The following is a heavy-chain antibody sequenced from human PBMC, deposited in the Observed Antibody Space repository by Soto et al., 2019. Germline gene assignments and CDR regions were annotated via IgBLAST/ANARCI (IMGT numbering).Heavy chain of an antibody. D-gene: IGHD6-19*01. Sequence: EVQLVESGGGSVQPGGSLRLSCAASGFTFSTFSMNWVRQAPGRGLEWISYISGGGRPISYADSVKGRFTISRDNAKNSLYMQMDSLPDEDPAVYYCARDLGWAFDSWGQGTLVTVSS. V-gene: IGHV3-48*02. CDR2: ISGGGRPI. CDR1: GFTFSTFS. J-gene: IGHJ4*02. CDR3: ARDLGWAFDS.